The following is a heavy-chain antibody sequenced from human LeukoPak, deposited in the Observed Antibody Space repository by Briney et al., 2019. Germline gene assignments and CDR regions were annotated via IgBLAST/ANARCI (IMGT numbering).Heavy chain of an antibody. CDR3: ARDRSGFYSVDY. CDR2: IKPDGGEK. J-gene: IGHJ4*02. CDR1: GFTFTTAW. D-gene: IGHD5-12*01. V-gene: IGHV3-7*01. Sequence: GGSLRLSCAAPGFTFTTAWMNWVRQAPGEGLEWVANIKPDGGEKYYVDSVKGRFTLSGDKSKTTLYLQMNSLRAEDTAVYYCARDRSGFYSVDYWGQGTLVTVSS.